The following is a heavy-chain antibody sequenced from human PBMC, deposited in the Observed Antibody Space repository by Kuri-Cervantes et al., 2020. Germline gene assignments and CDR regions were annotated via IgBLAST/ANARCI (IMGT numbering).Heavy chain of an antibody. CDR1: GFTFDDYA. CDR3: AKANYGGNSEFDY. Sequence: LSLTCAASGFTFDDYAMHWVRQAPGKGLEWVSGISWNSGSIGYADSVKGRFTISRDNAKNSLYLQMNSLRAEDTALYYCAKANYGGNSEFDYWGQGTLVTVSS. V-gene: IGHV3-9*01. D-gene: IGHD4-23*01. CDR2: ISWNSGSI. J-gene: IGHJ4*02.